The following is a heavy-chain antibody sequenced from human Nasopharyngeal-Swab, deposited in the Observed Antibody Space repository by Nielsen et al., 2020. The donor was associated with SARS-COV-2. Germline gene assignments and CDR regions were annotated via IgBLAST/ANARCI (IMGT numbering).Heavy chain of an antibody. Sequence: ASVKVFCKVSGYTLTKISMHWVRQAPAKGLEWMGGFDPEDGETIYAQKFQGRVTMTEDTSTDTAYMELSSLRSEDTAVYYCATSPPGDGDYGIGYWGQGTLVTVSS. J-gene: IGHJ4*02. CDR3: ATSPPGDGDYGIGY. CDR1: GYTLTKIS. CDR2: FDPEDGET. D-gene: IGHD4-17*01. V-gene: IGHV1-24*01.